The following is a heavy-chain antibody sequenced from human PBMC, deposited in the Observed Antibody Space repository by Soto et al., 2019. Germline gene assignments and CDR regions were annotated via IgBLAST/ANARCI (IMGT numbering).Heavy chain of an antibody. CDR2: IKSKTYGETI. D-gene: IGHD3-3*01. Sequence: RLSCAASGFTFSKAWTSWVRQVPGKGLEWVGRIKSKTYGETIDYAAPVKGRFTISRDDSKNMLYLQMHSLKTEDAAVYYCVRHYDFWSGYSNWFDPWGQGTQVTVSS. J-gene: IGHJ5*02. CDR1: GFTFSKAW. V-gene: IGHV3-15*01. CDR3: VRHYDFWSGYSNWFDP.